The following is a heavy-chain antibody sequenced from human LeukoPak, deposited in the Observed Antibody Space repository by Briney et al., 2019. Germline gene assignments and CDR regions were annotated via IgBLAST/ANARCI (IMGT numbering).Heavy chain of an antibody. CDR2: INPNSGGT. Sequence: GASVKVSCKASGGTFSSYTISWVRQAPGQGLEWMGWINPNSGGTNYAQKFQGRVTMTRDTSISTAYMELSRLRSDDTAVYYCAREEVGIAAAGISYWGQGTLVTVSS. D-gene: IGHD6-13*01. CDR3: AREEVGIAAAGISY. V-gene: IGHV1-2*02. J-gene: IGHJ4*02. CDR1: GGTFSSYT.